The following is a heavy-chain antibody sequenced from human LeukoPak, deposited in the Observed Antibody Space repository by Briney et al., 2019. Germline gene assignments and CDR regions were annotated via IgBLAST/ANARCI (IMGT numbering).Heavy chain of an antibody. Sequence: GESLKISCTGSGYSFTNYWIAWVRQMPGKGLEWMGIIYPGDSETTYSPSFQGQVTISADKSITTTYLQWSSLKASDTAMYYRPRGRGYCSGRTCCDFDYWGKGTLVT. D-gene: IGHD2-15*01. V-gene: IGHV5-51*01. CDR2: IYPGDSET. CDR3: PRGRGYCSGRTCCDFDY. CDR1: GYSFTNYW. J-gene: IGHJ4*02.